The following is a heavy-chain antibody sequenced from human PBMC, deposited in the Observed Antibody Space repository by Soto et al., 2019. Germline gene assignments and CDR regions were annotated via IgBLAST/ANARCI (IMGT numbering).Heavy chain of an antibody. CDR3: ARDRGITMVRGPLSLGAFDI. CDR2: IIPILGIA. D-gene: IGHD3-10*01. Sequence: ASVKVSCKASGGTFSSYTISWVRQAPGQGLEWMGRIIPILGIANYAQKFQGRVTITADKSTSTAYMELSSLRSEDTAVYYCARDRGITMVRGPLSLGAFDIWGQGTMVTVSS. V-gene: IGHV1-69*04. J-gene: IGHJ3*02. CDR1: GGTFSSYT.